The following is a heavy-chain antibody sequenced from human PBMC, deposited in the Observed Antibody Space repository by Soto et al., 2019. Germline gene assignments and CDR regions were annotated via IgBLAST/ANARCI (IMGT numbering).Heavy chain of an antibody. CDR2: IYYSVST. CDR1: GGSISPYY. CDR3: ARDGNDLYYYAMDV. J-gene: IGHJ6*02. V-gene: IGHV4-59*01. D-gene: IGHD1-1*01. Sequence: SETLSLTCTVSGGSISPYYWSWIRQPPGKRLEWIGYIYYSVSTNYNPSLKSRVTMSVDTSKNQFSLKLSSVTAADTAVYYCARDGNDLYYYAMDVWGQGTTVTVSS.